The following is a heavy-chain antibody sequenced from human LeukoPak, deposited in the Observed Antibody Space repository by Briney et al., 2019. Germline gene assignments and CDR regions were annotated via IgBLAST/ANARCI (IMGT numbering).Heavy chain of an antibody. CDR2: ISSSSSII. V-gene: IGHV3-48*02. Sequence: GGSLRPSCAASGFTFSTNSMNWGRQAPGKGLEWVSYISSSSSIIFYADSVEGRFIISRDNAKNSLYLQMNSLRDEDTAVYYCGRDSRLPDSGWYGNFFDYWGHGTLVTVSS. CDR1: GFTFSTNS. CDR3: GRDSRLPDSGWYGNFFDY. J-gene: IGHJ4*01. D-gene: IGHD6-19*01.